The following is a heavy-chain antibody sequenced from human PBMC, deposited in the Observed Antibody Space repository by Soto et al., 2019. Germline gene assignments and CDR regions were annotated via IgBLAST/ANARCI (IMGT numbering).Heavy chain of an antibody. CDR2: IYYSGDT. J-gene: IGHJ4*02. Sequence: SETLSLTCTVSGGSISGYFWSWIRQPPGKGLEWVAYIYYSGDTNYNPSLRSRVTISVDTSKNQFSLRLTSVTAADTAVYYCARQSSTWYWAHWGQGTLVTVS. V-gene: IGHV4-59*08. CDR3: ARQSSTWYWAH. D-gene: IGHD6-13*01. CDR1: GGSISGYF.